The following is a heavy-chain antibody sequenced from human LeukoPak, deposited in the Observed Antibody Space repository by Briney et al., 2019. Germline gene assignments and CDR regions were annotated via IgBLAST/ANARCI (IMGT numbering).Heavy chain of an antibody. V-gene: IGHV7-4-1*02. J-gene: IGHJ6*03. Sequence: ASVKVSCKASGGTFSSYSVNWVRRAPGQGLEWMGWINTNTGNPTYAQGFTGRFVFSLDTSVSTAYLQISSLKAEDTAVYYCARASLLWFGELLFNLGYYYYYMDVWGKGTTVTVSS. CDR3: ARASLLWFGELLFNLGYYYYYMDV. D-gene: IGHD3-10*01. CDR2: INTNTGNP. CDR1: GGTFSSYS.